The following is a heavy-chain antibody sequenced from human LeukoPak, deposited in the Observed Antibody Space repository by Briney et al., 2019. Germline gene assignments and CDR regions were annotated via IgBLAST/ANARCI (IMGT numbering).Heavy chain of an antibody. CDR1: GYTFTSYY. CDR2: INPSGGST. J-gene: IGHJ5*02. Sequence: ASVKVSCKASGYTFTSYYMHWVRQAPGQGLEWMGIINPSGGSTSYAQKFQGRVTMTRDMSTSTVYMELSSLRSEDTAVYYCARVVPGHNWFDPWGQGTLVTVSS. V-gene: IGHV1-46*01. D-gene: IGHD6-13*01. CDR3: ARVVPGHNWFDP.